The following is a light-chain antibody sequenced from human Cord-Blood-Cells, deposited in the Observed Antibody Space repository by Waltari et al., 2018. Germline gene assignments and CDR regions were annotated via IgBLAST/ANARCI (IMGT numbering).Light chain of an antibody. V-gene: IGKV1-33*01. CDR2: DAS. J-gene: IGKJ5*01. CDR3: QQYDNLSIT. Sequence: DIQMNQSPSSLSASVGDRVTITCQASQDISNYLNWYQQKPGKAPKLLIYDASNLETGVPSRFSGSGSGTDFTFTISSLQPEDIATYYCQQYDNLSITFGQGTRLEIK. CDR1: QDISNY.